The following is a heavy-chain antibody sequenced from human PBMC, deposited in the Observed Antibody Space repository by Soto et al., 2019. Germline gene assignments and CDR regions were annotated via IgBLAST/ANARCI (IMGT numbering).Heavy chain of an antibody. CDR2: IIPIFGTA. J-gene: IGHJ6*02. Sequence: SVKVSCKDSRGTFSSYAISWVRQAPGQGLEWMGGIIPIFGTANYAQKFQGRVTITADESTSTAYMELSSLRSEDTAVYYCASGGADYYYYGMDVWGQGTTVTVSS. CDR3: ASGGADYYYYGMDV. CDR1: RGTFSSYA. D-gene: IGHD3-16*01. V-gene: IGHV1-69*13.